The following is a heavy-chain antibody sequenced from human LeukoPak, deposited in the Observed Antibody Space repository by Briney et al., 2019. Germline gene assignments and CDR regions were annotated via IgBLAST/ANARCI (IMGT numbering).Heavy chain of an antibody. D-gene: IGHD3-10*01. CDR3: ARDLSSDLWFGEHYGMDV. CDR1: GFTVSSNY. J-gene: IGHJ6*02. Sequence: GGSLRLSCAASGFTVSSNYMTWVRQAPGKGLEWVSVMYSGGATYYADSVKGRFTMSRDNSKNTLFLQMNSLRAEDTAVYYCARDLSSDLWFGEHYGMDVWGQGTTVTVSS. V-gene: IGHV3-66*01. CDR2: MYSGGAT.